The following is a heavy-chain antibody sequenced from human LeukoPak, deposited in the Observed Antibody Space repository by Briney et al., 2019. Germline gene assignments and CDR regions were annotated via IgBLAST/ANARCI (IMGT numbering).Heavy chain of an antibody. CDR3: ARERSVLYYYYGMDV. CDR1: GFTFSSYA. V-gene: IGHV3-23*01. CDR2: ISGYGGTT. D-gene: IGHD4/OR15-4a*01. J-gene: IGHJ6*02. Sequence: GGSLRLSCAASGFTFSSYAMSWVRQAPGKGLEWVSGISGYGGTTYHADSVEGRFTISRDNSKNTLYLQMNSLRAEDTAVYYCARERSVLYYYYGMDVWGQGTTVTVSS.